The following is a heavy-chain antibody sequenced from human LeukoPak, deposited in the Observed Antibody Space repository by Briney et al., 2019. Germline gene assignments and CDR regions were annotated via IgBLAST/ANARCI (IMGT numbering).Heavy chain of an antibody. CDR2: ISVYTGNT. Sequence: ASVKVSCKASGYTFTSYGISWVRQAPGQGLEWMGWISVYTGNTNYAQYLQGRVTMTTDTSTSTAYMELRSLRSDDTAVYYCARGGYSSSSDYFDYWGQGTLVTVSS. D-gene: IGHD6-6*01. CDR1: GYTFTSYG. CDR3: ARGGYSSSSDYFDY. V-gene: IGHV1-18*01. J-gene: IGHJ4*02.